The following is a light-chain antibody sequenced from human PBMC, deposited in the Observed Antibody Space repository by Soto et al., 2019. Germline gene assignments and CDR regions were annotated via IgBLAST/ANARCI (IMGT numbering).Light chain of an antibody. Sequence: QLVLTQPPSASGTPGQRVTISCSGSTSNIGSKTVNWYQQLPGTAPKLLIYSNNERPSGVPDRFSGSKSGTSASLAISGVQSEDEADYYCAAWDDSLSGYVFGTGTKLTVL. J-gene: IGLJ1*01. CDR3: AAWDDSLSGYV. CDR1: TSNIGSKT. V-gene: IGLV1-44*01. CDR2: SNN.